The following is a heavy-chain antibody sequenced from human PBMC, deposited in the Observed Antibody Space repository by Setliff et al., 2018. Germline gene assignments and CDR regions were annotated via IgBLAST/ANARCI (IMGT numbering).Heavy chain of an antibody. Sequence: GGSLRLSCAASGFTFRSYWMSWVRQAPGKGLEWVANIKQDGSEKYYVDSVKGRYTISRDNAKNSLYLQMNSLRAEDTAVYYCARPPPGSSGWSVIYYFDYWGQGTLVTVSS. D-gene: IGHD6-19*01. J-gene: IGHJ4*02. V-gene: IGHV3-7*01. CDR1: GFTFRSYW. CDR3: ARPPPGSSGWSVIYYFDY. CDR2: IKQDGSEK.